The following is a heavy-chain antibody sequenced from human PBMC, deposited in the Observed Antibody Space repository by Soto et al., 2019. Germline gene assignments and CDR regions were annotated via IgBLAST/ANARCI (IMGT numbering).Heavy chain of an antibody. J-gene: IGHJ5*02. CDR2: IYWDDDK. Sequence: QITLKESGPTLVKPTQTLTLTCTFSGFSLTTSGVGVCWSRQPPGKALEWLALIYWDDDKRSSPFLKSRLTITKDASKNLVVLTMTNMDPADTATYFCAHRTTTVTWWFDPWGQGTLVTVSS. CDR3: AHRTTTVTWWFDP. D-gene: IGHD4-17*01. CDR1: GFSLTTSGVG. V-gene: IGHV2-5*02.